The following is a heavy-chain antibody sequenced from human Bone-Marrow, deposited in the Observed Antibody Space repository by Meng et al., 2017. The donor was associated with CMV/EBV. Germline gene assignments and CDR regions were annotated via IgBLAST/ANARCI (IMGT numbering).Heavy chain of an antibody. J-gene: IGHJ4*02. CDR1: GFNFSSYG. CDR3: ARNWVWALDY. D-gene: IGHD7-27*01. Sequence: LSCAASGFNFSSYGMHWVRQAPVKGLEWVAIIWYDGSNKDYADSVKGRFTLSRDNSKNTLYLQMNSLRAEDTALYYCARNWVWALDYWGPGTLVTVSS. CDR2: IWYDGSNK. V-gene: IGHV3-33*01.